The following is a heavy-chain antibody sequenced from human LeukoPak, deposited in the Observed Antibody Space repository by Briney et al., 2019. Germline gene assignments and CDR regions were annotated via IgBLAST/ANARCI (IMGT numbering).Heavy chain of an antibody. D-gene: IGHD2-15*01. Sequence: PGGSLRLSCAVSGFTFTDYWMNWVRQAPGKELEWVASIKQDGSEKYYVDSVKGRFTISRDNAKNSLYLQMNSLRAEDTAVYYCARDSISIVVVVAATPGPFGYWGQGTLVTVSS. CDR1: GFTFTDYW. V-gene: IGHV3-7*01. J-gene: IGHJ4*02. CDR2: IKQDGSEK. CDR3: ARDSISIVVVVAATPGPFGY.